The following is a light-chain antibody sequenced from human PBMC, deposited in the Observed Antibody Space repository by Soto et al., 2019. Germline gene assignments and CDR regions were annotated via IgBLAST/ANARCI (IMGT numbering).Light chain of an antibody. J-gene: IGKJ5*01. CDR2: YAS. Sequence: EIMMTQSPATLSVSPGERATLSCRASQSVSNNLAWYQQKPGQAPRLLIYYASTRATGIPARFSGSGSGTESTLTIGSQPSEDFALYYRQQYNNWPPITFGQGTRLESK. V-gene: IGKV3-15*01. CDR3: QQYNNWPPIT. CDR1: QSVSNN.